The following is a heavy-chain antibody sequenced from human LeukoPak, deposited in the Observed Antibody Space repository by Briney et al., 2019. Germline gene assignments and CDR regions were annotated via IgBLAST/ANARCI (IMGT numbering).Heavy chain of an antibody. CDR1: GFTLSSYW. D-gene: IGHD1-26*01. V-gene: IGHV3-7*01. CDR3: ARDLFSGSYYEDF. J-gene: IGHJ4*02. Sequence: GGSLRLSCAASGFTLSSYWMSWVRQAPGKGLEWVAIIDQDGSSKYYVDSVKGRFSISRDDAKNSLYLQMNSLRAEDTAVYYCARDLFSGSYYEDFWGQGTLVTVSS. CDR2: IDQDGSSK.